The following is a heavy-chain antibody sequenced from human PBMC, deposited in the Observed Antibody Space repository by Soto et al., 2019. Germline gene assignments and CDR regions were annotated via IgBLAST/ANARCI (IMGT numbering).Heavy chain of an antibody. Sequence: GASVKVSWKASGYTFTSYGISWVRQAPGQGLEWMGWISAYNGNTNYAQKLQGRVTMTTDTSTSTAYMELRSLRSDDTAVYYCARDSLYYDSSRYEFAYWGQGTLVTVSS. D-gene: IGHD3-22*01. CDR2: ISAYNGNT. CDR3: ARDSLYYDSSRYEFAY. CDR1: GYTFTSYG. V-gene: IGHV1-18*01. J-gene: IGHJ4*02.